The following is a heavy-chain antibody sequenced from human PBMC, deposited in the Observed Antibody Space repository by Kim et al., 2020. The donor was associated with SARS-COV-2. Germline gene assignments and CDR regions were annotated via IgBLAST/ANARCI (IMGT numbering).Heavy chain of an antibody. D-gene: IGHD5-18*01. J-gene: IGHJ4*02. CDR1: GFTFDDYT. V-gene: IGHV3-43*01. CDR2: ISWDGGST. CDR3: AKDWSRYSYRTFDY. Sequence: GGSLRLSCAASGFTFDDYTMHWVRQAPGKGLEWVSLISWDGGSTYYADSVKGRFTISRDNSKNSLYLQMNSLRTEDTALYYCAKDWSRYSYRTFDYWGQGTLVTVSS.